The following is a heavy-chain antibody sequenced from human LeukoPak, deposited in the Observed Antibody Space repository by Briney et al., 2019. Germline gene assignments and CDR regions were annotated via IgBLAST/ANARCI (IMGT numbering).Heavy chain of an antibody. CDR2: IYYSGST. CDR3: ARDASRTLYYYYMDV. J-gene: IGHJ6*03. V-gene: IGHV4-59*01. Sequence: PSETLSLTCTVPGGSISSYYWSWIRQPSGKGLGWIGYIYYSGSTNYNPSLKSRVTISVDTSKNQFSLKLSSVTAADTAVYYCARDASRTLYYYYMDVWGKGTTVTVSS. CDR1: GGSISSYY.